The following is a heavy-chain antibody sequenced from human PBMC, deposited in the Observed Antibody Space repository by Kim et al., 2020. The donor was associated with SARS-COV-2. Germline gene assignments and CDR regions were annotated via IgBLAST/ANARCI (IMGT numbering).Heavy chain of an antibody. D-gene: IGHD3-22*01. CDR1: GFTFSSYA. Sequence: GGSLRLSCAASGFTFSSYAMHWVRQAPGKGLEWVAVISYDGSNKYYADSVKGRFTISRDNSKNTLYLQMNSLRAEDTAVYYCARDEDMYYYDSSGYRWGQGTLVTVSS. V-gene: IGHV3-30-3*01. J-gene: IGHJ4*02. CDR3: ARDEDMYYYDSSGYR. CDR2: ISYDGSNK.